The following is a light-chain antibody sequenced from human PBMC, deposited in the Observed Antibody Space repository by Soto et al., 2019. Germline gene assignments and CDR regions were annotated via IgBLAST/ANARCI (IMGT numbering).Light chain of an antibody. CDR2: DAS. V-gene: IGKV1-39*01. CDR3: QKSYNTPFT. CDR1: QSISRY. J-gene: IGKJ3*01. Sequence: DIQMTQSPSSLSASVGDRVTITCRASQSISRYLNWYQQRPGNAPRLLIYDASSLQSRVPSRFSGGASGTDFTLTISSLQLEDFATYYCQKSYNTPFTFGPGTKVDIK.